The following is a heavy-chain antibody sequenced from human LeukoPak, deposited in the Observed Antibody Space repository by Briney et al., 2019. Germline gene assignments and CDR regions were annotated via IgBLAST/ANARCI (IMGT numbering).Heavy chain of an antibody. CDR2: INTDGSST. CDR1: GFTFSSYW. CDR3: ARRPRITIFGVVAGAFDI. V-gene: IGHV3-74*01. Sequence: PGGSLRLSCAASGFTFSSYWMHWVRQAPGKGLVWVSRINTDGSSTSYADSVKGRFTISRDNAKNTLYLQMNSLRTEDTAVYYCARRPRITIFGVVAGAFDIWGQGTMVTVSS. J-gene: IGHJ3*02. D-gene: IGHD3-3*01.